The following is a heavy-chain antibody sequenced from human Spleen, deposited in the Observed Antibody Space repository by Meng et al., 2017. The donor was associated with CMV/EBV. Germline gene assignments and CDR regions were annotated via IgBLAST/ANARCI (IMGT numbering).Heavy chain of an antibody. CDR3: AKGNIAARRYYFDY. D-gene: IGHD6-6*01. J-gene: IGHJ4*02. V-gene: IGHV3-33*06. CDR1: GFTFSSYD. Sequence: SGFTFSSYDMHWVRQAPGKGLEWVAVIWYDGSNKYYADSLKGQFTISRDNSKNTLYLQMNSLRAEDTAVYFCAKGNIAARRYYFDYWGQGTLVTVSS. CDR2: IWYDGSNK.